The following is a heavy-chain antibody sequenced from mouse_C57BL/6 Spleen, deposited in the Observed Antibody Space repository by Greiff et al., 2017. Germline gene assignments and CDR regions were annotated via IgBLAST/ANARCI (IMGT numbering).Heavy chain of an antibody. J-gene: IGHJ3*01. D-gene: IGHD2-4*01. V-gene: IGHV1-64*01. Sequence: VKLQQPGAELVKPGASVKLSCKASGYTFTSYWMHWVKQRPGQGLEWIGMIHPNSGSTNYNEKFKSKATLTVDKSSSTAYMQLSSLTSEDSAVYYCAPIYYDYGVPFAYWGQGTLVTVSA. CDR2: IHPNSGST. CDR3: APIYYDYGVPFAY. CDR1: GYTFTSYW.